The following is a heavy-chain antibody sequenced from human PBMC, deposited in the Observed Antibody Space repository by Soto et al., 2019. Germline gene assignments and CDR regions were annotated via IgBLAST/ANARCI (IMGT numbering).Heavy chain of an antibody. V-gene: IGHV1-69*13. Sequence: SVKVSFKASGGTFSSYAISWVRQAPGQGLEWMGGIIPIFGTANYAQKFQGRVTITADESTSTAYMELSSLRSEDTAVYYCASYDYDFWSGYYTVDYYYYGMDVWGQGTTVTVSS. CDR2: IIPIFGTA. CDR3: ASYDYDFWSGYYTVDYYYYGMDV. J-gene: IGHJ6*02. D-gene: IGHD3-3*01. CDR1: GGTFSSYA.